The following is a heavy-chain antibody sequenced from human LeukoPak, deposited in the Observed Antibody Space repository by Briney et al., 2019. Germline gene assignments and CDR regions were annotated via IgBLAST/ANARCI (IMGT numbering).Heavy chain of an antibody. Sequence: SETLSLTCTVSGGSISSGGYYWSWIRQHPGKGLEWIGYIYYSGSTYYNPSLKSRVTISVDTSKNQFSLKLSSVTAADTAVYYCARGLPYDSSGYYARLEQRGRENFDYWGQGTLVTVSS. J-gene: IGHJ4*02. CDR3: ARGLPYDSSGYYARLEQRGRENFDY. V-gene: IGHV4-31*03. CDR2: IYYSGST. D-gene: IGHD3-22*01. CDR1: GGSISSGGYY.